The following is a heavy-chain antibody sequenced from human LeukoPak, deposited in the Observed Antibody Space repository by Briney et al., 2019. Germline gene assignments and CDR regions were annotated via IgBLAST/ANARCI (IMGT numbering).Heavy chain of an antibody. V-gene: IGHV3-21*01. CDR3: ARGSGSGWYGGVYYFDY. Sequence: GSLRLSCAASGSTFSSYSMNWVRQAPGKGLEWVSSISSSSSYIYYADSVKGRFTISRDNAKNSLYLQMNSLRAEDTAVYYCARGSGSGWYGGVYYFDYWGQGTLVTVSS. CDR2: ISSSSSYI. D-gene: IGHD6-19*01. CDR1: GSTFSSYS. J-gene: IGHJ4*02.